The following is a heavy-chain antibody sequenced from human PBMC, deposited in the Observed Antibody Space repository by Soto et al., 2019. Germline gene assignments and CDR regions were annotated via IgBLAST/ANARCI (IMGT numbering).Heavy chain of an antibody. Sequence: QVQLVQSGAEVKKPGSSVKVSCQASGGTFNNFAFTWVRQAPGQGLEWLGGIMPVFHTTNIAQTCQDRITVTADDFTTTVYMEMTSLRYDDTAVYYCAAATISPVSATLYHYGMDVGGQGTTVTVSS. J-gene: IGHJ6*02. D-gene: IGHD6-25*01. CDR3: AAATISPVSATLYHYGMDV. CDR2: IMPVFHTT. CDR1: GGTFNNFA. V-gene: IGHV1-69*01.